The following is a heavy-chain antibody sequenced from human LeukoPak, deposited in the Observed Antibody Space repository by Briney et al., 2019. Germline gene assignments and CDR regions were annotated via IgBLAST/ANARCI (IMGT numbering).Heavy chain of an antibody. Sequence: GASVKVSCKASGGTFSSYAISWVRQAPGQGLEWMGGIIPIFGTANYAQKFQGRVTITTDESTSTAYMELSSLRSEETAVYYCARSRRYDFWSGYYLRAYYYYYMDVWGKGTTVTVSS. D-gene: IGHD3-3*01. CDR3: ARSRRYDFWSGYYLRAYYYYYMDV. J-gene: IGHJ6*03. CDR1: GGTFSSYA. V-gene: IGHV1-69*05. CDR2: IIPIFGTA.